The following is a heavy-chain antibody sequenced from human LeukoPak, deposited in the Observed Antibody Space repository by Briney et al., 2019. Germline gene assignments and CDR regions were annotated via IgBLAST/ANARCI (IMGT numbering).Heavy chain of an antibody. D-gene: IGHD6-25*01. V-gene: IGHV4-61*01. Sequence: SETLSLTCTVSGGSINSPIGSSTYYWSWIRQPPGKGLEWIANIYHTGSTNYNPSLSSRVTISIDTAKNQFSLKLTSVTAADTAVYYCARRGRNSSGWQDYLWGQGTLVTVSS. CDR3: ARRGRNSSGWQDYL. CDR1: GGSINSPIGSSTYY. CDR2: IYHTGST. J-gene: IGHJ4*02.